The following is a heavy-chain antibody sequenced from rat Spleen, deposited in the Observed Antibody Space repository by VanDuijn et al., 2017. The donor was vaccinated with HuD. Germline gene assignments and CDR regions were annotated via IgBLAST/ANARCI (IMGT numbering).Heavy chain of an antibody. V-gene: IGHV5-20*01. CDR3: SLDVGYFDF. J-gene: IGHJ1*01. CDR1: GFTFSDYY. D-gene: IGHD1-12*01. Sequence: EVQLVESGGDLVQPGRPLKLSCAASGFTFSDYYMAWVRQAPKKGLEWVASISYDGGSTYYRDSVKGRFTISRDNAKSSLYLQMDSLRSEDTAKCYCSLDVGYFDFWGPGTMVTVSS. CDR2: ISYDGGST.